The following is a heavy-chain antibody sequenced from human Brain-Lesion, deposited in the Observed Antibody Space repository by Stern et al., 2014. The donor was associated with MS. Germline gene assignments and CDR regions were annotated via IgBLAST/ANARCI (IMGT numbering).Heavy chain of an antibody. D-gene: IGHD2-15*01. CDR2: IYYSGNT. CDR1: GGSVSSTSYA. V-gene: IGHV4-39*01. CDR3: AGEEDIRYCSGGSCTGNWFDP. Sequence: QVQLVESGPGLVKPSETLSLTCTVAGGSVSSTSYAWAWIRQPPGKGLEWIGTIYYSGNTYYSPSLKSRLTISPDTSKNQFSLPLRSVTAADTAVYYCAGEEDIRYCSGGSCTGNWFDPWGQGTLVTVSS. J-gene: IGHJ5*02.